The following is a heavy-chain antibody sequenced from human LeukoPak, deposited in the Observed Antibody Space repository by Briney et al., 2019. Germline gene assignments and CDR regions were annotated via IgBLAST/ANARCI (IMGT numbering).Heavy chain of an antibody. CDR1: GFTFSSYA. CDR2: ISGSGGST. V-gene: IGHV3-23*01. J-gene: IGHJ4*02. CDR3: AKGTGPRSSTSCYY. Sequence: GGSLRLSCAASGFTFSSYAMSWVRQAPGKGLEWVSAISGSGGSTYYADYVKGRFTISRDNSNNTLYLQMNSLRAEDTAVYYCAKGTGPRSSTSCYYWGQGTLVTVSS. D-gene: IGHD2-2*01.